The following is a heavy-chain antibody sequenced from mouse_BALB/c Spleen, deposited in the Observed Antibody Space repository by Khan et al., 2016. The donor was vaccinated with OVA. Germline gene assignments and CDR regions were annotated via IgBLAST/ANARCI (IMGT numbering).Heavy chain of an antibody. D-gene: IGHD4-1*01. Sequence: EVELVESGGDLVKPGGSLKLSCAASGFTFSSYSMSWVRQTPDKRLEWVASISSGGDSTYYPDSVKGRFTISRDNAKNTLYLQMSDLKSEDTAMYYCADHLTGSFAYGGQGTLVTVSA. CDR3: ADHLTGSFAY. J-gene: IGHJ3*01. V-gene: IGHV5-6*01. CDR1: GFTFSSYS. CDR2: ISSGGDST.